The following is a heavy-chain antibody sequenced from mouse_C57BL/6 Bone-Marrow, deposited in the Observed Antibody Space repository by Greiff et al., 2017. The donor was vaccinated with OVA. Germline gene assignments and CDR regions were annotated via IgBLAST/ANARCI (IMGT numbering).Heavy chain of an antibody. J-gene: IGHJ2*01. CDR2: IHPNSGST. CDR3: ARCYYDYDESFDY. Sequence: QVQLKQPGAELVKPGASVKLSCKASGYTFTSYWMHWVKQRPGQGLEWIGMIHPNSGSTNYNEKFKSKATLTVDKSSSTAYMQLSSLTSEDSEVYYCARCYYDYDESFDYWGQGTTLTVSS. CDR1: GYTFTSYW. D-gene: IGHD2-4*01. V-gene: IGHV1-64*01.